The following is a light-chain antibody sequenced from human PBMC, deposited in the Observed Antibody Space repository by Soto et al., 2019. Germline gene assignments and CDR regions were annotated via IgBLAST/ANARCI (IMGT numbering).Light chain of an antibody. CDR1: SSDVGGYNY. J-gene: IGLJ2*01. V-gene: IGLV2-8*01. CDR2: EVN. Sequence: QSVLTQPPSASGSPGQSVTISCTGTSSDVGGYNYVSWYQQHPGKAPKLMIYEVNKRPSGVPDRFSGSKSGNTASLTVSGLQAEDEADYYCSSYIGSNSVVFGGGTKVTVL. CDR3: SSYIGSNSVV.